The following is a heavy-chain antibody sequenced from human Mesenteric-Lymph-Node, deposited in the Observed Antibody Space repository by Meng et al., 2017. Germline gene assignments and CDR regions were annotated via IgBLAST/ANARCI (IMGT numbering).Heavy chain of an antibody. J-gene: IGHJ3*02. Sequence: GGSLRLSCAASGFTFSSYAMSWVRQAPGKGLEWVSSISSSSTHIYYADSVKGRFTISRDNAKNSLNLQMNSLRAEDTAVYYCARVPPPVDTAMVYRGAFDIWGQGTMVTVSS. D-gene: IGHD5-18*01. CDR1: GFTFSSYA. CDR2: ISSSSTHI. V-gene: IGHV3-21*06. CDR3: ARVPPPVDTAMVYRGAFDI.